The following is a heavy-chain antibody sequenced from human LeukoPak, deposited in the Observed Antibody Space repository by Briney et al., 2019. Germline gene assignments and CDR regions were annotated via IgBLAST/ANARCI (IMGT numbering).Heavy chain of an antibody. CDR1: GFIFSTYA. D-gene: IGHD6-19*01. CDR2: ISGSGGST. Sequence: GGSLRLSCAASGFIFSTYAMSWVRQAPGKGLEWVSAISGSGGSTYYADSVKGRFTTSRDNSKNTLYLQMNSLRAEDTAVYYCAKDPEGSGWNYYFDYWGQGTLVTVSS. J-gene: IGHJ4*02. V-gene: IGHV3-23*01. CDR3: AKDPEGSGWNYYFDY.